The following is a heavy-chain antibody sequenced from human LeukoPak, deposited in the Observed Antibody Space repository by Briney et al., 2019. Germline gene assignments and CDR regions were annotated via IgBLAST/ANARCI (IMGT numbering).Heavy chain of an antibody. CDR1: GFTFSDYY. V-gene: IGHV3-11*04. CDR3: ARDGYDFWSGSDAFDI. D-gene: IGHD3-3*01. CDR2: INSSGSTI. J-gene: IGHJ3*02. Sequence: GGSLRLSCAASGFTFSDYYMSWIRQAPGKGLEWVSYINSSGSTIYYADSVKGRFTISRDNAKNSLYLQMNSLRAEDTAVYYCARDGYDFWSGSDAFDIWGQGTMVTVSS.